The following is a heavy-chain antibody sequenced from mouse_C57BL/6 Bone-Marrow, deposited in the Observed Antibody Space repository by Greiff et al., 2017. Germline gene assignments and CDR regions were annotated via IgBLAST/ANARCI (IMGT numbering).Heavy chain of an antibody. CDR3: ARWYYGSSIDY. V-gene: IGHV1-4*01. J-gene: IGHJ2*01. CDR2: INPSSGYT. CDR1: GYTFTSYT. D-gene: IGHD1-1*01. Sequence: QVQLKESGAELARPGASVTMSCKASGYTFTSYTMHWVKQRPGQGLEWIGYINPSSGYTKYNQKFKDKATLTADKSSSTAYMQLSSLTSEDSAVDYCARWYYGSSIDYWGQGTTLTVSS.